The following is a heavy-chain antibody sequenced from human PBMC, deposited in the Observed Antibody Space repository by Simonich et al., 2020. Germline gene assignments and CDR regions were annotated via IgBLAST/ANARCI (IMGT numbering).Heavy chain of an antibody. CDR1: GFSLSTGGVG. J-gene: IGHJ4*02. V-gene: IGHV2-5*01. CDR2: IYLNDDK. Sequence: QIPLKESGPTLVKPTQTLTLPCTFSGFSLSTGGVGLGWIRQPPGKALEWLALIYLNDDKRYSPSLKSRLTITKDTSKNQVVLTMTNMDPVDTATYYCAHRRGFFDYWGQGTLVTVSS. CDR3: AHRRGFFDY.